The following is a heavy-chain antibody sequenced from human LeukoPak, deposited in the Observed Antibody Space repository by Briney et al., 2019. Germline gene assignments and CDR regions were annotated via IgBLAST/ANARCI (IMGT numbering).Heavy chain of an antibody. CDR3: ARDGLKNEWELPDY. V-gene: IGHV1-18*01. J-gene: IGHJ4*02. CDR1: GYTFTSYG. CDR2: ISAYNGNT. Sequence: GASVNVSCKASGYTFTSYGISWVRQAPGQGLEWMGWISAYNGNTNYAQNLQGRVTMTTDTSTSTAYVELRSMRSDDTAVYYCARDGLKNEWELPDYWGQGTLVTVSS. D-gene: IGHD1-26*01.